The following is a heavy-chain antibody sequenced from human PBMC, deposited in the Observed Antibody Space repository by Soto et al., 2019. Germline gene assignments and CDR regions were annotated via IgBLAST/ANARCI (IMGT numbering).Heavy chain of an antibody. CDR3: ASEPGWEVRRWFDP. V-gene: IGHV3-23*01. CDR2: ISGSGCRT. D-gene: IGHD1-26*01. J-gene: IGHJ5*02. CDR1: GFTFTPYA. Sequence: EVQRLESGGGLVQPGGPLRHSCAASGFTFTPYAMNGVPQAQGKGLEWVSEISGSGCRTNDADSVRGRCSISRDTSKNTLYLQMTSLRAEDSAGYFLASEPGWEVRRWFDPWGQGTLGTVSS.